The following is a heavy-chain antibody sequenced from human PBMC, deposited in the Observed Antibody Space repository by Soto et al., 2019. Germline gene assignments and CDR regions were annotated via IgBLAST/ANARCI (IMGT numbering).Heavy chain of an antibody. CDR1: GFTFDSFW. CDR3: ASVGGPLSLLSCSHFDH. V-gene: IGHV3-7*03. J-gene: IGHJ4*02. D-gene: IGHD1-26*01. Sequence: EVRLVESGGGLVQPGGSLGLSCATSGFTFDSFWMAWVRQAPEKGLEWVASISQDSTENYYVDSVRGRFTVSRDNTKSSLYLQMNSLRADDAAVYYCASVGGPLSLLSCSHFDHWGQGALVAVSS. CDR2: ISQDSTEN.